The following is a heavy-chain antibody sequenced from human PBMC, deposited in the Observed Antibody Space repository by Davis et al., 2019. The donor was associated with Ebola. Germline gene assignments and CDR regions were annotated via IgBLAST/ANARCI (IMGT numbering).Heavy chain of an antibody. Sequence: SQTLSLTCAVYGGSFSGYYWGWLRQPPGKGLEWIAEINHSGSTKYHPSLKSRAAISLDASKNEFSLKLTSVTAADTAVYYCALQEILGATTSGGFDYWGQGTTVTVSS. CDR1: GGSFSGYY. V-gene: IGHV4-34*01. D-gene: IGHD1-26*01. J-gene: IGHJ4*03. CDR3: ALQEILGATTSGGFDY. CDR2: INHSGST.